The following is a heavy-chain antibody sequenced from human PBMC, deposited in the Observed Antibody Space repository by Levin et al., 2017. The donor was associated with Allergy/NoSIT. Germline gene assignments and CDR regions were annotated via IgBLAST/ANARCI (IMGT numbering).Heavy chain of an antibody. Sequence: PGGSLRLSCAASGFTLSDHYMDWVRQAPGKGLEWVGRTRNKANRYTTEYAASAKGRFTISRDESKSSLYLQMNSLKTEDTAVYYCVRVYFDFGRYWLDYWGQGTLVTVSS. CDR3: VRVYFDFGRYWLDY. J-gene: IGHJ4*02. V-gene: IGHV3-72*01. D-gene: IGHD3-10*01. CDR1: GFTLSDHY. CDR2: TRNKANRYTT.